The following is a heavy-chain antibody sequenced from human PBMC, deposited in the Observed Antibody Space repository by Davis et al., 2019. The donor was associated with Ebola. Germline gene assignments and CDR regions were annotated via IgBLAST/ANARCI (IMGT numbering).Heavy chain of an antibody. CDR1: GYTFTSYG. CDR2: ISAYNGNT. Sequence: AASVKVSCKASGYTFTSYGISWVRQAPGQGLEWMGWISAYNGNTNYAQKLQGRVTMTTDTSTSTVYMELSSLRSEDTAVYYCARDIVVVVAATSHYYYYYGMDVWGQGTTVTVSS. J-gene: IGHJ6*02. CDR3: ARDIVVVVAATSHYYYYYGMDV. D-gene: IGHD2-15*01. V-gene: IGHV1-18*01.